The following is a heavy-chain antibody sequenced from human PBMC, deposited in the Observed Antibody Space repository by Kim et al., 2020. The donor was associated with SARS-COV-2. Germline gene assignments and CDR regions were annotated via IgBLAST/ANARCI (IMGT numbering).Heavy chain of an antibody. V-gene: IGHV4-34*01. D-gene: IGHD4-17*01. Sequence: SETLSLTCAVYGGSFSGYYWSWIRQPPGKGLEWIGEINHSGSTNYNPSLKSRVTISVDTSKNHFSLKLNSVTAADTAVYYCARETTVVTWIVDYWGQGTLVTVSS. CDR3: ARETTVVTWIVDY. CDR2: INHSGST. CDR1: GGSFSGYY. J-gene: IGHJ4*02.